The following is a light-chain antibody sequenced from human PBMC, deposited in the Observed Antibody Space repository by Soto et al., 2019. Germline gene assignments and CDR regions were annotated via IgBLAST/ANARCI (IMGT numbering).Light chain of an antibody. Sequence: EIVLAQSPGTLSSSPGDRATLSCRASQSVSTSYLGWYQQTPGQAPRLLIYGASSRATGIPDRFRGSGSGTDFTLTISRLEPEDFAVYYCQQYGVSPITFGQGTRLEIK. CDR2: GAS. V-gene: IGKV3-20*01. CDR3: QQYGVSPIT. J-gene: IGKJ5*01. CDR1: QSVSTSY.